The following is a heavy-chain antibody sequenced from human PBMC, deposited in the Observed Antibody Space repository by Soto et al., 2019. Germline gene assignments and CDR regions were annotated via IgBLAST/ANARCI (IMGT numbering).Heavy chain of an antibody. CDR1: GGSFSGYY. Sequence: KPSETLSLTCAVYGGSFSGYYWSWVRQPPGKGLEWIGEINHSGSTNYNPSLKSRVTISVDTSKNQFSLKLSSVTAADTAVYYCAKATSGSYYMFDYWGQGTLVTVSS. J-gene: IGHJ4*02. V-gene: IGHV4-34*01. CDR3: AKATSGSYYMFDY. CDR2: INHSGST. D-gene: IGHD3-10*01.